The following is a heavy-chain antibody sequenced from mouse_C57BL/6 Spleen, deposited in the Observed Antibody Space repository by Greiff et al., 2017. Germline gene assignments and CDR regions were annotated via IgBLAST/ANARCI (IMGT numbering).Heavy chain of an antibody. CDR3: TTAIYYYGSRYYAMDY. J-gene: IGHJ4*01. D-gene: IGHD1-1*01. V-gene: IGHV14-4*01. CDR1: GFNIKDDY. CDR2: IDPENGDT. Sequence: VQLQQSGAELVRPGASVKLSCTASGFNIKDDYMHWVKQRPEQGLEWIGWIDPENGDTEYASKFQGKATITADTSSNTSYLQLSSLTSEDTAVYYCTTAIYYYGSRYYAMDYWGQGTSVTVSS.